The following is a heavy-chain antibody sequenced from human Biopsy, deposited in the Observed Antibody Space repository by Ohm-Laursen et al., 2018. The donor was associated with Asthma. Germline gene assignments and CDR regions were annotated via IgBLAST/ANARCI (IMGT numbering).Heavy chain of an antibody. CDR3: ARGPEWNGLDV. D-gene: IGHD3-3*01. CDR2: STQGGGT. V-gene: IGHV4-34*01. CDR1: GGSFSSNY. J-gene: IGHJ6*02. Sequence: PPGTLSLTCAVYGGSFSSNYWSWIRQPPGKGLEWIGESTQGGGTTFNPSLKSRVTISIDSSKSQLSLKVRSVTAADTAVYYCARGPEWNGLDVWGQGTTVTVSS.